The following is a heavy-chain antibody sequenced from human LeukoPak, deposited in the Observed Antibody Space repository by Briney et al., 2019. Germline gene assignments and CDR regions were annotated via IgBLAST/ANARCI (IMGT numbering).Heavy chain of an antibody. CDR2: INPKSGGT. J-gene: IGHJ4*02. V-gene: IGHV1-2*02. D-gene: IGHD3-10*01. CDR3: ARERPSITLVRGVVNNFDY. CDR1: AYTFTAYY. Sequence: ASVKVSCKASAYTFTAYYMHWVRQAPGQGLEWMGWINPKSGGTHYAQKFQGRVTMTRDTSISTAYMELSRPRSDDTAVYYCARERPSITLVRGVVNNFDYWGQGTLVTVSS.